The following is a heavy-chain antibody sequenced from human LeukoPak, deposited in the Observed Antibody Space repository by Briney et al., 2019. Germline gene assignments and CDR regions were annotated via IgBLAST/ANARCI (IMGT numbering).Heavy chain of an antibody. Sequence: GGSLRLSCAASGFTFSNAWMSWVRQAPGKGLEWVGRIKSKTDGGTTDYAAPVKGRFTISRDDSKNTLYLQMNSLKSEDTAVYYCTTELDIRPNHYWGQGTLVTVSS. J-gene: IGHJ4*02. D-gene: IGHD3-22*01. V-gene: IGHV3-15*01. CDR2: IKSKTDGGTT. CDR3: TTELDIRPNHY. CDR1: GFTFSNAW.